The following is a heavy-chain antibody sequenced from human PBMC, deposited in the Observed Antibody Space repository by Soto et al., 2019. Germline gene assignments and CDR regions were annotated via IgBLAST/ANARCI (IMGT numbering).Heavy chain of an antibody. J-gene: IGHJ4*02. CDR1: GLSFTSYA. V-gene: IGHV3-30-3*01. CDR3: ARAIETAMDPCDY. CDR2: ISDDGSIK. D-gene: IGHD5-18*01. Sequence: GSLRRSGAASGLSFTSYAMHWVRQAPGKGLEWVAVISDDGSIKYYADSVKGRFTISRDNSKNTFYLQMNSLRGDDTALYYCARAIETAMDPCDYWGQGALVTVSS.